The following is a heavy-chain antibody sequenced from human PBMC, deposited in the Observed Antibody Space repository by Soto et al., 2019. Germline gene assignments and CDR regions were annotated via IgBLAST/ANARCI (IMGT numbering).Heavy chain of an antibody. Sequence: SETLSLTCAVSGGSISSGGYSWSWIRQPPGKGLEWIGYIYHSGSTYYNPSLKSRVTISVDRSKNQFSLKLSSVTAADTAVYYCARGDYYGSGSYSYLANGMDVWGQGTTVTVSS. CDR3: ARGDYYGSGSYSYLANGMDV. CDR1: GGSISSGGYS. V-gene: IGHV4-30-2*01. CDR2: IYHSGST. D-gene: IGHD3-10*01. J-gene: IGHJ6*02.